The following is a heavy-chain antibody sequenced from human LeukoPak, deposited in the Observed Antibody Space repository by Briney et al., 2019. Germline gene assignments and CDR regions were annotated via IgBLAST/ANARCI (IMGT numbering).Heavy chain of an antibody. J-gene: IGHJ4*02. Sequence: GGSLRLSCAASGFTFNSFAMNWVRQAPGKGLEWVSSISSSSSYIYYSDSVKGRFTISRDNAKNSLYLQMNSLRAEDTAVYYCAGGAAERLTIDYWGQGTLVTVSS. CDR1: GFTFNSFA. V-gene: IGHV3-21*01. CDR2: ISSSSSYI. CDR3: AGGAAERLTIDY. D-gene: IGHD6-13*01.